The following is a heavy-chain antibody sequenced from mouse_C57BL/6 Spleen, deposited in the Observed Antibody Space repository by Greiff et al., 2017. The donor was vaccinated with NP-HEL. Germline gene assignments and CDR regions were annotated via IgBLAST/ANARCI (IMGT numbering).Heavy chain of an antibody. Sequence: EVQVVESGGGLVKPGGSLKLSCAASGFTFSSYTMSWVRQTPEKRLEWVATISGGGGNTYYPDSVKGRFTISRDNAKNTLYLQMSSLRSEDTALYYCARQIYSRYAMDYWGQGTSVTVSS. J-gene: IGHJ4*01. CDR2: ISGGGGNT. CDR3: ARQIYSRYAMDY. V-gene: IGHV5-9*01. CDR1: GFTFSSYT. D-gene: IGHD1-3*01.